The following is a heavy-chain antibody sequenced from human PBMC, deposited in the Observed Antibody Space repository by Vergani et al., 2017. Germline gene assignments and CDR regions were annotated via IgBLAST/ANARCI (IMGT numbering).Heavy chain of an antibody. D-gene: IGHD6-13*01. CDR3: ARNHEAAAGRRYNWFDP. J-gene: IGHJ5*02. Sequence: EVQLVQSGAEVKKPGESLKISCKGSGYSFTSYWIGWVRQLPGKGLEWMGIIYPGDSDNRYRPSFQCQVTISADKPTSTAYLQWSSLKASDTAMYYCARNHEAAAGRRYNWFDPWGQGTLVTVSS. CDR1: GYSFTSYW. CDR2: IYPGDSDN. V-gene: IGHV5-51*01.